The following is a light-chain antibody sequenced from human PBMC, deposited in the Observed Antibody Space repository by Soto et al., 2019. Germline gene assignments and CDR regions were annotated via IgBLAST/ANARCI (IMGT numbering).Light chain of an antibody. CDR2: DAS. CDR3: QQYSNGLRT. J-gene: IGKJ1*01. Sequence: EIVMTQSPGTLSVSPGERVTLSCRASQSVNSYLAWYQQKPGQAPRLLIYDASTRATGIAARFSGSGSGTDFTLTISGLQSEDFGVYYCQQYSNGLRTFGQGTKVEIK. CDR1: QSVNSY. V-gene: IGKV3D-15*01.